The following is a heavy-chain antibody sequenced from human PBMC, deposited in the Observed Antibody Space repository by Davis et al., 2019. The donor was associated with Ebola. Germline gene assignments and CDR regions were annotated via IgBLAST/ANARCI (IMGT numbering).Heavy chain of an antibody. J-gene: IGHJ6*03. V-gene: IGHV3-49*03. CDR1: GFTFGDYA. Sequence: PGGSLRLSCTASGFTFGDYAMSWFRQAPGKGLEWVGFIRSKAYGGTTEYAASVKGRFTISRHDSKSIAYLQMNSLKTEDTAVYYCTRDFYSSSSYYYYYYMDVWGKGTTVTVSS. D-gene: IGHD6-6*01. CDR2: IRSKAYGGTT. CDR3: TRDFYSSSSYYYYYYMDV.